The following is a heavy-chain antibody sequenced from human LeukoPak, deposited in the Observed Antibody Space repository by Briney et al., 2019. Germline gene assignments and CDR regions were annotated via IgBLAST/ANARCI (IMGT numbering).Heavy chain of an antibody. D-gene: IGHD3-22*01. CDR3: ATGSGSSGYYFGKYYLDY. V-gene: IGHV4-4*07. CDR1: GGSISSYY. Sequence: KSSETLSLTCTVSGGSISSYYWSWIRQPAGKGLEWIGRIYTSGSTNYNPSLKSRVTMSVDTSKNQFSLKLSSVTAADTAVYYCATGSGSSGYYFGKYYLDYWGQGTLVTVSS. J-gene: IGHJ4*02. CDR2: IYTSGST.